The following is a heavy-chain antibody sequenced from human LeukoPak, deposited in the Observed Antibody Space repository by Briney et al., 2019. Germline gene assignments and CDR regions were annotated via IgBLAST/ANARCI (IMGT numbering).Heavy chain of an antibody. CDR1: GYTFTSYD. D-gene: IGHD6-13*01. CDR3: ARARKGYSSWYPVHLGGWNY. Sequence: GASVKVSCKASGYTFTSYDINWVRQATGQGLEWMGWMNPNSGNTGYAQKFQGRVTMTRNTSISTAYMELSSLRSEDTAVYYCARARKGYSSWYPVHLGGWNYWGQGTLVTVSS. CDR2: MNPNSGNT. V-gene: IGHV1-8*01. J-gene: IGHJ4*02.